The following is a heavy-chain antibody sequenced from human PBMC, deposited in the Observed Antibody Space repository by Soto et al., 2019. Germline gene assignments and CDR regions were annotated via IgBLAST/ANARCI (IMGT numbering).Heavy chain of an antibody. V-gene: IGHV3-66*01. CDR3: ASAEAVADPFDY. Sequence: EVQLVESGGCLVQPGGSLRLSCAASGFTVSSKYMSWVRQAPGKGLEWVSVIYSGGSTYYADSVKGRFTISRDNSKNTLYLQMNSLRAEDTAVYYCASAEAVADPFDYWGQGTLVTVSS. D-gene: IGHD6-19*01. J-gene: IGHJ4*02. CDR2: IYSGGST. CDR1: GFTVSSKY.